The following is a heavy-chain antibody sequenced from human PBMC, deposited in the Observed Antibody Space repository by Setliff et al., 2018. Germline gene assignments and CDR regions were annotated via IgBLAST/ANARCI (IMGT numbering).Heavy chain of an antibody. CDR3: ARAYYGTVNGYSSYYGLDV. Sequence: SETLSLTCAVYGGSFSTYYWGWIRQPPGKGLEWIGSIYHSGSTYYNPSLKSRVTISVDTSKNTLYLQMNGLRAEDTAVYYCARAYYGTVNGYSSYYGLDVWGQGTTVTVSS. CDR2: IYHSGST. V-gene: IGHV4-34*01. J-gene: IGHJ6*02. CDR1: GGSFSTYY. D-gene: IGHD3-9*01.